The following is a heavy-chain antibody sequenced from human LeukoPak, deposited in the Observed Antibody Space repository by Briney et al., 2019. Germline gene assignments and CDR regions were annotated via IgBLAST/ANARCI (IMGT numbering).Heavy chain of an antibody. D-gene: IGHD5-18*01. Sequence: QSGGSLRLSCAVSGFTFSSYVMTWVRQVPGKGLEWVSGISGSGGCTYYADSVKGRFTISRDNSKNTLYLQMNSLRAEGTAVYYCAKGSGYSYAAIYYYYYMDVWGKGTTVTVSS. CDR3: AKGSGYSYAAIYYYYYMDV. CDR2: ISGSGGCT. V-gene: IGHV3-23*01. CDR1: GFTFSSYV. J-gene: IGHJ6*03.